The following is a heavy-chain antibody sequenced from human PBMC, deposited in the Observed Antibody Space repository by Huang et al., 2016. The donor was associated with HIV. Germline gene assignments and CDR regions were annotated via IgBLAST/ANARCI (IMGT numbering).Heavy chain of an antibody. CDR2: VYQSGST. CDR1: GDFISSTNYY. J-gene: IGHJ4*02. CDR3: ASQHIGAAATWF. V-gene: IGHV4-39*01. Sequence: QLQLQESGPGQVKPSETLSLTCTVSGDFISSTNYYWGWIRQSPGKGLEWVGGVYQSGSTNYDPSLKCRVTLSVDTSRNQFSLRLNSVTAADTAVYYCASQHIGAAATWFWGRGTQVAVSS. D-gene: IGHD6-13*01.